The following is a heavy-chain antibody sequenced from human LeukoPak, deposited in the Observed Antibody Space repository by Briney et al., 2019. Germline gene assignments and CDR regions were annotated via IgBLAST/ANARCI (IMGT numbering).Heavy chain of an antibody. CDR2: IYSGGST. CDR3: ATYRQVLLPFES. J-gene: IGHJ4*02. D-gene: IGHD2-8*02. V-gene: IGHV3-66*01. Sequence: GGSLRLSCAASGFTVSSNYMSWVRQAPGKGLEWVSFIYSGGSTYYADSVKGRFTISRDNSKNTLYLQMNSLRVEDTAIYYCATYRQVLLPFESWGQGTLVTVSS. CDR1: GFTVSSNY.